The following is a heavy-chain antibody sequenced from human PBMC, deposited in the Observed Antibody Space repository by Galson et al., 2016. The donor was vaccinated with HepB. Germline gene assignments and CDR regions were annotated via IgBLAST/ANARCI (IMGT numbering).Heavy chain of an antibody. CDR3: AKAPGTDSYYMDV. CDR1: GLTFSSYA. CDR2: ISASSGFT. J-gene: IGHJ6*03. Sequence: SLRLSCAASGLTFSSYAMSWVRQAPGKGLEWVSSISASSGFTYYVDSVRGRFTISRDNSRNTLYLQMNSLRAEDTAVYFCAKAPGTDSYYMDVWGKGTTVTVSS. V-gene: IGHV3-23*01.